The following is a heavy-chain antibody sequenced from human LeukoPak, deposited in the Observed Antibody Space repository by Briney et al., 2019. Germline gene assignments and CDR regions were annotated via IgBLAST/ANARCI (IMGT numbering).Heavy chain of an antibody. CDR2: IIPIFGIA. CDR1: GGTFSSYA. Sequence: ASVKVSCKASGGTFSSYAISWVRQAPGQGLEWMGRIIPIFGIANYAQKFQGRVTITADKSTSTAYMELSSLRSEDTAVYYCARIGYCSGGSCPGYFDYWGQGTLVTVSS. CDR3: ARIGYCSGGSCPGYFDY. V-gene: IGHV1-69*04. J-gene: IGHJ4*02. D-gene: IGHD2-15*01.